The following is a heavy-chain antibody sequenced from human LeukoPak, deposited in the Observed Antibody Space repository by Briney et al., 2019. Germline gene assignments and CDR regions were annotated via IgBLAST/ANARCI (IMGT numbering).Heavy chain of an antibody. J-gene: IGHJ6*03. CDR3: ARARGYDFWSGYPIGGIRGYYYYYMDV. Sequence: SETLSLTCTVSGGSISSSSYYWGWIRQPPGKGLEWIGSIYYSGSTYYNPSLKSRVTISVDTSKNQFSLKLSSVTAADTAVYYCARARGYDFWSGYPIGGIRGYYYYYMDVWGKGTTVTVSS. CDR2: IYYSGST. CDR1: GGSISSSSYY. D-gene: IGHD3-3*01. V-gene: IGHV4-39*07.